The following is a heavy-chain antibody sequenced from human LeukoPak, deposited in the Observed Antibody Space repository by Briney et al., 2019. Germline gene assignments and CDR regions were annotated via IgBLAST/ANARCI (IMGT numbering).Heavy chain of an antibody. D-gene: IGHD1-26*01. CDR2: INWNGGST. V-gene: IGHV3-20*04. CDR1: GFPFDDYG. CDR3: AKGASGSYPIGPVDY. J-gene: IGHJ4*02. Sequence: PGGSLRLSCAASGFPFDDYGMTWVRQAPGKGLGWVSGINWNGGSTSYADSVKGRFTISRDNSKNTLYLQMNSLRAEDTAVYYCAKGASGSYPIGPVDYWGQGTLVTVSS.